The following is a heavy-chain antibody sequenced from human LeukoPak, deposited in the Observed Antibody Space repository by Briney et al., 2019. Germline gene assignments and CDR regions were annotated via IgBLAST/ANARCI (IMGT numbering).Heavy chain of an antibody. Sequence: GGSLRLSCAASGFTFSSYGMHWVRQAPGKGPEWVAVIEYDENRKYYEDSVKGRFTISRDNSKNMLYLQINSLTTEDTAVYYCARGYGENSDYHLKYWGQGTLVTVSS. J-gene: IGHJ4*02. CDR3: ARGYGENSDYHLKY. CDR1: GFTFSSYG. CDR2: IEYDENRK. V-gene: IGHV3-30*03. D-gene: IGHD4-11*01.